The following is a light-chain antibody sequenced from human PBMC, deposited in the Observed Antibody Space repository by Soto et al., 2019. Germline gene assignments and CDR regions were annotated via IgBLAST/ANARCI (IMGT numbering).Light chain of an antibody. CDR3: AAWDVSLKGFV. Sequence: QSVLTQPPSASGTPGQSVTFSCSGSSSNIGINTVNWYQQLPGTAPQLLISDNHRRPSGVPDRFSGSKSGTSASLAISGLQSEDEATYFCAAWDVSLKGFVFGTGTKVTVL. CDR1: SSNIGINT. V-gene: IGLV1-44*01. J-gene: IGLJ1*01. CDR2: DNH.